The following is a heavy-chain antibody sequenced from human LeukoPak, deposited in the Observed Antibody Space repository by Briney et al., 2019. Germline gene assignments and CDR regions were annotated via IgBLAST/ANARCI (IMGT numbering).Heavy chain of an antibody. D-gene: IGHD2-15*01. CDR2: ILDNGDT. Sequence: GGSLRLSCAASGFTVSNNYMSWVRQVPGKGPEWVSGILDNGDTNYADSVKGRFTISRDNSKNTLYLQMSSLRADDTAVYYCVRGRLFRGGFDSWGQGTLITVS. J-gene: IGHJ4*02. CDR3: VRGRLFRGGFDS. V-gene: IGHV3-53*01. CDR1: GFTVSNNY.